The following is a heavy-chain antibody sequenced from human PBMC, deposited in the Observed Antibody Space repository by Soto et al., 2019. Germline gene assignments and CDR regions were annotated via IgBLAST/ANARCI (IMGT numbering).Heavy chain of an antibody. CDR1: GYTFTSYD. CDR3: AKGGYSYAASWFDP. V-gene: IGHV1-8*01. D-gene: IGHD5-18*01. Sequence: ASVKVSCKASGYTFTSYDINWVRQATGQGREWMGWMNPSSGNTGYAQKFQGRVTMTRNTSISTAYMELSSLRSEDTALYYCAKGGYSYAASWFDPWGQGSVVTLS. J-gene: IGHJ5*02. CDR2: MNPSSGNT.